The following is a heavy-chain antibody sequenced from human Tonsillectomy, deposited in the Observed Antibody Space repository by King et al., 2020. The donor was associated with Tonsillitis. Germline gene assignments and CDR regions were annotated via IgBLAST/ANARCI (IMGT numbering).Heavy chain of an antibody. CDR3: ASSDVLGYYFDY. J-gene: IGHJ4*02. Sequence: QLQESGPGLVKPSETLSLTCTVSGGSIRSYDWSGIRQPAGRGLEWIGRIDTSGSTNYNPPLKSRFTMSVDTSKNQFSLKLTSVTAADTAVYYCASSDVLGYYFDYWGQGTLVTVSS. D-gene: IGHD3-10*01. V-gene: IGHV4-4*07. CDR2: IDTSGST. CDR1: GGSIRSYD.